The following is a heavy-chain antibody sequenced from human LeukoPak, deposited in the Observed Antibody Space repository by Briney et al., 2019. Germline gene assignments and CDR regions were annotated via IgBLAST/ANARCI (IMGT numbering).Heavy chain of an antibody. CDR2: IYPGDSDT. CDR1: GYIFINYW. CDR3: ARYVYYGSEFFDY. V-gene: IGHV5-51*01. J-gene: IGHJ4*02. D-gene: IGHD3-10*01. Sequence: GESLKISCKVSGYIFINYWIGWVRQMPGKGLEWMGIIYPGDSDTRYSPSFQGQVTLSVDKSISTAYLQWSSLKASDTAMYYCARYVYYGSEFFDYWGQGTLVTVSS.